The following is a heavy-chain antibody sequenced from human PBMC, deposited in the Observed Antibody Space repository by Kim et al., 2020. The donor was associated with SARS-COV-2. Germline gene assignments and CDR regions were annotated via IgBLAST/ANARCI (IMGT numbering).Heavy chain of an antibody. V-gene: IGHV4-34*04. Sequence: NPTLKSRAAISVNTSKNQFSVMLSSVTAADTAVYYCARGVAGTRIPVDYWGQGMRVTVSS. J-gene: IGHJ4*02. CDR3: ARGVAGTRIPVDY. D-gene: IGHD1-7*01.